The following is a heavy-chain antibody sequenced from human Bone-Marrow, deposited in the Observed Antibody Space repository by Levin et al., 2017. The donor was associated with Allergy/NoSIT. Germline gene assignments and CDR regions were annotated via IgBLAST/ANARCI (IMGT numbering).Heavy chain of an antibody. CDR3: AQRLYYGSVTGWFDP. Sequence: SGPTLVKPTQTLTLTCTFSGFSLSTRGVGVAWIRQPPGKALEWLALICWDDDRHYSPSLKSRLTITKDTSKNQVVLTMTNMDPVDTATYYCAQRLYYGSVTGWFDPWGQGTLVIVSS. D-gene: IGHD2-21*02. J-gene: IGHJ5*02. CDR2: ICWDDDR. V-gene: IGHV2-5*02. CDR1: GFSLSTRGVG.